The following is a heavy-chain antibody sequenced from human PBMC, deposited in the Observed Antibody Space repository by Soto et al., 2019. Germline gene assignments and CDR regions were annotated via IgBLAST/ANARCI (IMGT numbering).Heavy chain of an antibody. J-gene: IGHJ4*02. CDR2: ISAYNGNT. V-gene: IGHV1-18*04. CDR3: ARNTDYYDTSGYIDS. CDR1: GFTFTSYG. D-gene: IGHD3-22*01. Sequence: QVQLVQSGAEVKKPGASVKVSCKASGFTFTSYGISWVRQAPGQGLEWMGWISAYNGNTNYAQKLQGRVTMTTDTSTSTAYMELRRLRSDDTAVYYCARNTDYYDTSGYIDSWGQGTLVTVSA.